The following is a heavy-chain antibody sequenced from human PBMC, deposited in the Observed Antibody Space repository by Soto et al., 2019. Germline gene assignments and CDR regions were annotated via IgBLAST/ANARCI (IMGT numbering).Heavy chain of an antibody. CDR1: GLSVSTRY. CDR2: LYTGGRT. Sequence: GGSLRLSCAFSGLSVSTRYMAWVLQAPGRGLEWVSVLYTGGRTYYADSVKGRVTISRDKSKNTLHLQMNSLRAEDTAVYYCANVVPPTNYFDYWGQGTLVTVSS. J-gene: IGHJ4*02. D-gene: IGHD2-21*01. V-gene: IGHV3-53*01. CDR3: ANVVPPTNYFDY.